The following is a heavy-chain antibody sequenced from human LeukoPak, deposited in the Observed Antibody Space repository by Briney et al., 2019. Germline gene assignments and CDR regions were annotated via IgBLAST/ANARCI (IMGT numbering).Heavy chain of an antibody. D-gene: IGHD4-17*01. CDR2: IYPGDSDT. V-gene: IGHV5-51*01. J-gene: IGHJ3*02. CDR1: GYSFTSYW. CDR3: ARGGMTTVTTTFWAAFDI. Sequence: GESLKISCKGSGYSFTSYWIGWVRQMPGKGLEWMGIIYPGDSDTRYSPSFQGQVTISADKSISTAYLQWSSLKASDTAMYYCARGGMTTVTTTFWAAFDIWGQGTMVTVSS.